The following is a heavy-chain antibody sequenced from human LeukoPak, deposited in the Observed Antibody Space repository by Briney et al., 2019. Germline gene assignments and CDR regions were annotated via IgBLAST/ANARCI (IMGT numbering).Heavy chain of an antibody. CDR2: INTYTGNP. J-gene: IGHJ4*02. D-gene: IGHD3-16*01. CDR3: ARAPFYASDY. V-gene: IGHV7-4-1*02. CDR1: GYTFSSYI. Sequence: ASVKVSCKASGYTFSSYILNWVRQAPGQGLEWMGWINTYTGNPTYAQGFTGRFVFSLDTSVSTAYLQISSLKAEDAAMYYCARAPFYASDYWGQGTLVTVSS.